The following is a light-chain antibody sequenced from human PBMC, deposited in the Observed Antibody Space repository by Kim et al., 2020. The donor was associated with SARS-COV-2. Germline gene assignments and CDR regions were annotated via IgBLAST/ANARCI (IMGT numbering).Light chain of an antibody. CDR3: QQRSSWPPT. CDR1: RSVTNS. V-gene: IGKV3-11*01. J-gene: IGKJ5*01. Sequence: EIVLTQSPATLSLSPGERATLACRGSRSVTNSLAWYQQKPGQSPRLLIHDASHGTAGLPARFTGSGSGTDFTLTISSLEPEDFAIYYCQQRSSWPPTFGQGTRLEIK. CDR2: DAS.